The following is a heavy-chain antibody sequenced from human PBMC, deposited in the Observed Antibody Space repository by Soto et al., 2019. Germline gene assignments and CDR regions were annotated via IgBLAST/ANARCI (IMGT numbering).Heavy chain of an antibody. CDR2: IDTDGRVT. V-gene: IGHV3-74*01. CDR1: GLTFSGYW. CDR3: ARDTPHNCFHS. D-gene: IGHD2-15*01. Sequence: GGSLRLSCAASGLTFSGYWMHWVRQAPGKGLVWVSRIDTDGRVTNYADSVEGRFTISRDDAKNTLYLQMNSLRAEDTAVYYCARDTPHNCFHSWGQGILVTVSS. J-gene: IGHJ5*01.